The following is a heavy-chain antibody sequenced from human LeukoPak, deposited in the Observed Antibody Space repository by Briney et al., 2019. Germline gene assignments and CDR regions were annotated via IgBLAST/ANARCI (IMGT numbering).Heavy chain of an antibody. V-gene: IGHV3-23*01. D-gene: IGHD1-1*01. CDR1: GFIFSSCA. Sequence: GGSLRLSCAASGFIFSSCAMTWVRQARGKGLEWVSAINGGGGTTYYADSVKGRFTISGDNSKNTVYLQMHSLRAEDTAIYYCAKGRVGGWNGGDRWGRGTLVTVSS. J-gene: IGHJ5*02. CDR3: AKGRVGGWNGGDR. CDR2: INGGGGTT.